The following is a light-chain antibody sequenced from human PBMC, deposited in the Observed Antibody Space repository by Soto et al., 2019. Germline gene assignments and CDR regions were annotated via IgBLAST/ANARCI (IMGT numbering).Light chain of an antibody. CDR1: QSISSSY. Sequence: EIGLTQSPGTLSLSPGKRATLSCRASQSISSSYLAWYQQRPGQAPRLLIYDASNRATGIPARFSGSGSGTEFTLTISSLQSEDFAVYYCQQYDNWPRTFGQGTKVDIK. V-gene: IGKV3-20*01. J-gene: IGKJ1*01. CDR2: DAS. CDR3: QQYDNWPRT.